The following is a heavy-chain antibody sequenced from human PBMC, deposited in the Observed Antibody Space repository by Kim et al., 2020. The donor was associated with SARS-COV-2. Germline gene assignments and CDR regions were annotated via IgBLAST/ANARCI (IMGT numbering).Heavy chain of an antibody. CDR2: IYYSGST. V-gene: IGHV4-31*03. Sequence: SETLSLTCTVSGGSISSGGYYWSWIRQHPGKGLEWIGYIYYSGSTYYNPSLKSRVTISVDTSKNQFSLKLSSVTAADTAVYYCARGAYSSSSGVWFDPWGQGTLVTVSS. CDR1: GGSISSGGYY. D-gene: IGHD6-6*01. J-gene: IGHJ5*02. CDR3: ARGAYSSSSGVWFDP.